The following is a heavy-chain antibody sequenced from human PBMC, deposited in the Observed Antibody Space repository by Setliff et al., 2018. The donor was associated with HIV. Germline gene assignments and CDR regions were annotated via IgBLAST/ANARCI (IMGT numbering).Heavy chain of an antibody. J-gene: IGHJ6*03. V-gene: IGHV4-34*01. CDR3: ARVSITYWYSIPRDYYYYMDV. D-gene: IGHD2-8*02. CDR2: VTHSGRT. Sequence: SETLSLTCAVYGGSFSGYYWSWIRQPPGKGLEWIGEVTHSGRTNYNPSLESRVTTSVDTSKKQFSLRLTSVTAADTALYYCARVSITYWYSIPRDYYYYMDVWGEGTTVTVSS. CDR1: GGSFSGYY.